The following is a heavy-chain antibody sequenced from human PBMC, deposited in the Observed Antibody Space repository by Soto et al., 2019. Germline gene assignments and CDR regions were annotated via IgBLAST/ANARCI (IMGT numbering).Heavy chain of an antibody. D-gene: IGHD2-15*01. CDR2: IYAAGDT. CDR1: GFSVSDNY. V-gene: IGHV3-53*01. J-gene: IGHJ4*02. CDR3: ARGLGFCSGGACYEY. Sequence: PGGSLRLSCAASGFSVSDNYVTWVRQAPGKGLQWVSVIYAAGDTFYADSVKGRFTISRDTSENMVYLQMRSLTVEDTAVYHCARGLGFCSGGACYEYWGQGTVVTVSS.